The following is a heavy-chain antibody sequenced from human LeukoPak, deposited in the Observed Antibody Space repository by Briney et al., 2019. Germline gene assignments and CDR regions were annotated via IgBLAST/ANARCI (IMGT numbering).Heavy chain of an antibody. CDR1: GFTFSSYR. D-gene: IGHD3-10*01. Sequence: PGGSLRLSCAASGFTFSSYRRHWVRQAPGKGLVWVSRITGDGSTTDYADSVKGRFTISRDNAKNTLYLQMNSLRAEDTAVYYCAGSSHYFDHWGQGTLVTVSS. CDR3: AGSSHYFDH. V-gene: IGHV3-74*01. CDR2: ITGDGSTT. J-gene: IGHJ4*02.